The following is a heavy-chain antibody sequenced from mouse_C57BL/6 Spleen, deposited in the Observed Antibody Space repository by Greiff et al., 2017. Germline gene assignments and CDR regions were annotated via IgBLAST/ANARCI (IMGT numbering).Heavy chain of an antibody. CDR2: IDPEDGET. J-gene: IGHJ3*01. CDR1: GFNIKDYY. D-gene: IGHD3-2*02. Sequence: EVQRVESGAELVKPGASVKLSCTASGFNIKDYYMHWVKQRTEQGLEWIGRIDPEDGETKYAPKFQGKATITADTSSNTAYLQLSSLTSEDTAVYYCARPAQATYWFAYWGQGTLVTVSA. V-gene: IGHV14-2*01. CDR3: ARPAQATYWFAY.